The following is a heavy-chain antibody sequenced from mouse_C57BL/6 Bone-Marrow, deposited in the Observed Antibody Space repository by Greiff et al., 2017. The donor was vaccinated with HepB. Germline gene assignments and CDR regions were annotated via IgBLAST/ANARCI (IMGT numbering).Heavy chain of an antibody. CDR1: GFTFSSYA. V-gene: IGHV5-4*01. J-gene: IGHJ3*01. D-gene: IGHD2-1*01. Sequence: EVQLVESGGGLVKPGGSLKLSCAASGFTFSSYAMSWVRQTPEKRLEWVATISDGGSYTYYPDNVKGRFTISRDNAKNNLYLQMSHLKSEDTAMYYCARERGNYSAWFAYWGQGTLVTVSA. CDR2: ISDGGSYT. CDR3: ARERGNYSAWFAY.